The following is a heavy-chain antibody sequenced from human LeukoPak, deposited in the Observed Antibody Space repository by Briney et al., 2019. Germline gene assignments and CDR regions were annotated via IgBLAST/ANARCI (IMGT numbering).Heavy chain of an antibody. Sequence: GGSLRLSCAASGFTFSSYSMTWVRQAPGKGLEWVSSISSSSSYIYYADSVKGRFTIPRDNAQNSLYLQMNSLRAEDTAVYYCARDLSTRPNDAFDIWGQGTMVTVSS. V-gene: IGHV3-21*01. CDR3: ARDLSTRPNDAFDI. D-gene: IGHD2/OR15-2a*01. CDR2: ISSSSSYI. J-gene: IGHJ3*02. CDR1: GFTFSSYS.